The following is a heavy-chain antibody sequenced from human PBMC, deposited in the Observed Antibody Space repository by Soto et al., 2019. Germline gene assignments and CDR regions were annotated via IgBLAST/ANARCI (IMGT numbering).Heavy chain of an antibody. Sequence: QVQLQESGPGLVKPSQTLSLTCTVSGGSISSGGYYWSWIRQHPGKGLEWIGYIYYSGSTYYNPSLKSRVTISVDTSKNQVSLKLSSVTAADTAVYYCARSPPRVWGSPYPFDYWGQGTLVTVSS. V-gene: IGHV4-31*03. CDR1: GGSISSGGYY. D-gene: IGHD3-16*01. CDR3: ARSPPRVWGSPYPFDY. CDR2: IYYSGST. J-gene: IGHJ4*02.